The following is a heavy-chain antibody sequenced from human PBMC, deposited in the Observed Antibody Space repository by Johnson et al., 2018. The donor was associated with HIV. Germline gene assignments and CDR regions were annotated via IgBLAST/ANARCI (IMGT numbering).Heavy chain of an antibody. CDR2: IYSGGST. CDR1: GFTVSSNY. Sequence: MLLVESGGRLVKPGGSLRLSCAASGFTVSSNYMSWVRQAPGKGLEWVSVIYSGGSTYYADSVKGRFTISRDNSKNTLYLQMNSLRAEDTAVYYCARDRWYSSSSGGVDDAFDIWGQGTMVTVSS. J-gene: IGHJ3*02. V-gene: IGHV3-66*01. D-gene: IGHD6-6*01. CDR3: ARDRWYSSSSGGVDDAFDI.